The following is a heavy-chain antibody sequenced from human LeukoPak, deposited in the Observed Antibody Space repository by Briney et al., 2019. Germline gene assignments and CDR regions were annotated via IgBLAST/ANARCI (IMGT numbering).Heavy chain of an antibody. CDR3: ASGGGWVYDY. CDR2: IYTSGST. CDR1: GGPISSGRYY. J-gene: IGHJ4*02. D-gene: IGHD2-15*01. Sequence: PSQTLSLTCTVSGGPISSGRYYWSWILQPAGKGLEWIGRIYTSGSTNYNPSLKSRVTISVDTSKNQFSLKLSSVTAADTAVYYCASGGGWVYDYWGQGTLVTVSS. V-gene: IGHV4-61*02.